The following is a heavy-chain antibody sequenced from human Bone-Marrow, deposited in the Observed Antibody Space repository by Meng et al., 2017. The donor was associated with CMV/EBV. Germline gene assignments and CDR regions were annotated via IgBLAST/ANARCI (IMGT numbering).Heavy chain of an antibody. D-gene: IGHD7-27*01. Sequence: GESLKISCAASGFSFDESGMSWVRQVPGKGLEWVSGINWRGDTTHYADSVRGRFTIFRDNAKNSLYLQMNNLRAEDTALYYCARKAWSWGALDFWGQATKVTVSS. J-gene: IGHJ3*01. CDR2: INWRGDTT. CDR3: ARKAWSWGALDF. CDR1: GFSFDESG. V-gene: IGHV3-20*04.